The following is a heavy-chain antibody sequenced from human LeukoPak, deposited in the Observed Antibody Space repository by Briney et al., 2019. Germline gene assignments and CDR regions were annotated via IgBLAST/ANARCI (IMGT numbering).Heavy chain of an antibody. CDR3: AKAQSDCRSTSCYPMDALDI. D-gene: IGHD2-2*01. Sequence: GGSLRLSCAASGFTFSSYGMHWVRQAPGKGLEWVAVVSFDGSNKYYADSVEGRFTISRDNFKNTLNVQLNSLRAEDTAIYYCAKAQSDCRSTSCYPMDALDIWGQGTMVTVSS. V-gene: IGHV3-30*18. J-gene: IGHJ3*02. CDR2: VSFDGSNK. CDR1: GFTFSSYG.